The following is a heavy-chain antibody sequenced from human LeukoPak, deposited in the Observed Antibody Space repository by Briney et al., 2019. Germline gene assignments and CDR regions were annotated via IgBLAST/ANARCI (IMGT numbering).Heavy chain of an antibody. Sequence: ASVKVSCKVSGYTLTELSMHWVRQAPGKGLEWMGGFDPEDGETIYAQKFQGRVTMTEDTSTDTAYMELSSLRSEDKAVYYCATRRFLEWSFDYWGQGTPVTVSS. V-gene: IGHV1-24*01. CDR3: ATRRFLEWSFDY. J-gene: IGHJ4*02. CDR2: FDPEDGET. D-gene: IGHD3-3*01. CDR1: GYTLTELS.